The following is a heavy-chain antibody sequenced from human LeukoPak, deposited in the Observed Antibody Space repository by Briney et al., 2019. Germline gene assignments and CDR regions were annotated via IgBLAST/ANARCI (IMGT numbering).Heavy chain of an antibody. J-gene: IGHJ6*03. V-gene: IGHV4-39*07. CDR1: GGSIRSSSYY. D-gene: IGHD2-15*01. Sequence: SETLSLTCTVSGGSIRSSSYYWGWIRQPPGKGLEWIGSIYYSGSTYYNPSLKSRVIISVDTSKNQFSLKLSSVTAADTAVYYCARGYCSGGSCYSYYYYNYMDVWGKGTTVTVSS. CDR3: ARGYCSGGSCYSYYYYNYMDV. CDR2: IYYSGST.